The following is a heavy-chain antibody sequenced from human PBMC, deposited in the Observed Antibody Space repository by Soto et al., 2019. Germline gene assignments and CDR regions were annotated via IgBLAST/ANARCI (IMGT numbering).Heavy chain of an antibody. D-gene: IGHD1-1*01. Sequence: GAPVKASFKASGSTLTSEGISGVRQAPGQGLEWMGWISAYNGNTNYAQKLQGRVTMTTDTSTSTAYMELRSLRSDDTAVYYCARDWTGTTGWFDPWGQGNLVTVS. CDR3: ARDWTGTTGWFDP. V-gene: IGHV1-18*01. J-gene: IGHJ5*02. CDR2: ISAYNGNT. CDR1: GSTLTSEG.